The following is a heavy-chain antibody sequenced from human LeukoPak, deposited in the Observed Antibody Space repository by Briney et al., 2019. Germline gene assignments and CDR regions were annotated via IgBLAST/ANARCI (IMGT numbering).Heavy chain of an antibody. J-gene: IGHJ4*02. CDR3: ARDILLGESSFDY. Sequence: SVKVSCKASGYTFTSYYMHWVRQAPGQGLEWMGGIIPIFGTANYAQKFQGRVTITADESTSTAYMELSSLRSEDTAVYYCARDILLGESSFDYWGQGTLVTVSS. V-gene: IGHV1-69*13. CDR2: IIPIFGTA. CDR1: GYTFTSYY. D-gene: IGHD3-10*01.